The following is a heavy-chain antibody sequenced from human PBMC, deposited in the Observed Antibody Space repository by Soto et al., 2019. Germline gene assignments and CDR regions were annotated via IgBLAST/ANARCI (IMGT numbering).Heavy chain of an antibody. D-gene: IGHD6-19*01. Sequence: GGSLRLSCAASGFTFGRYAMNWVRQAPGKGLEWVSSISDRGGSPLYADSVRGRFTISRDNSKNTLYLQMNSLRAEDRAVYYCAKDRTVAGDPRDYYYGLDVWGQGTTVTVSS. V-gene: IGHV3-23*01. J-gene: IGHJ6*02. CDR3: AKDRTVAGDPRDYYYGLDV. CDR2: ISDRGGSP. CDR1: GFTFGRYA.